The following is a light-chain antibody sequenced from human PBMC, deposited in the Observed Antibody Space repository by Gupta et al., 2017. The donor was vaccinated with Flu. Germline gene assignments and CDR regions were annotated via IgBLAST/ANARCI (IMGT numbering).Light chain of an antibody. V-gene: IGKV3-11*01. Sequence: PDSLFFPPADRPSHSIMSSHSVRSYLAWYHPKPGQTPSLLIYYASNRATGIPARFSGSGSGTAFSLTIRSLEPQDFAVYYCQQRNNWPQTFGQGTKLEIK. J-gene: IGKJ2*01. CDR3: QQRNNWPQT. CDR1: HSVRSY. CDR2: YAS.